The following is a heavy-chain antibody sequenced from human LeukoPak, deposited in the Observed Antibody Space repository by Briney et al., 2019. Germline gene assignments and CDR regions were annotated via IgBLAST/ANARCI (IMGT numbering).Heavy chain of an antibody. D-gene: IGHD6-13*01. V-gene: IGHV4-34*01. CDR2: INHSGST. Sequence: PSETLSLTCAVYGGSFSGCYWSWIRQPPGKGLEWIGEINHSGSTNYNPSLKSRVTISVDTSKNQFSLKLSSVTAADTAVYYCARLRYSSSWYRQRTWFDPWGQGTLVTVSS. CDR1: GGSFSGCY. J-gene: IGHJ5*02. CDR3: ARLRYSSSWYRQRTWFDP.